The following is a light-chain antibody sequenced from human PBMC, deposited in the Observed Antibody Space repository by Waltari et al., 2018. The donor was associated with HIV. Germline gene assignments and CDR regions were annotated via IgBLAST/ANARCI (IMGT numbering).Light chain of an antibody. V-gene: IGLV1-51*01. Sequence: QSLLTQPPSLSAAPGQRVTISSFRGCPHVRTSYLAHFQELPGKPPKLPIYENNKRPSGIPDRFSASKSGTSATLGITGVQTADEADYYCGTWDNTLIAFWMFGGGTKLTVL. J-gene: IGLJ3*02. CDR2: ENN. CDR3: GTWDNTLIAFWM. CDR1: CPHVRTSY.